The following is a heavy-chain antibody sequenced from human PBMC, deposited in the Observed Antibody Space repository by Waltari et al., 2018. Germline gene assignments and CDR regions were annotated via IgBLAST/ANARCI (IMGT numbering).Heavy chain of an antibody. CDR1: GGSISSPNFF. V-gene: IGHV4-61*02. CDR2: ISSGGDT. Sequence: QVQLQESGPGLVKPSQTLSLTCTVSGGSISSPNFFWGWIRQPAGKGLQWIGRISSGGDTNYNPSLKSRVTISLDTSKNQFSLTLTSVTAADTAVYFCARGGYWGQGTQVTVSS. J-gene: IGHJ4*02. CDR3: ARGGY.